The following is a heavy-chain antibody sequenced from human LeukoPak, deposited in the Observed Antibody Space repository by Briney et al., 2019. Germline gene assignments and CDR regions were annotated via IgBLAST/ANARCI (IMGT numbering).Heavy chain of an antibody. CDR1: GFTFSSYS. J-gene: IGHJ4*02. CDR3: ARDRELSYAFSPYYFDY. Sequence: PGGSLRLSCVASGFTFSSYSMNWVRQAPGKGLEWVSSISSSSDIYYADSLEGRFTISRDNAKNSLYLQMNSLRAEDTALYYCARDRELSYAFSPYYFDYWGQGTLVTVSS. V-gene: IGHV3-21*01. CDR2: ISSSSDI. D-gene: IGHD2-2*01.